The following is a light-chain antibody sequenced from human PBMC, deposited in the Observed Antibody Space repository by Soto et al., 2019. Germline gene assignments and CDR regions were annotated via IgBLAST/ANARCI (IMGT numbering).Light chain of an antibody. CDR1: QGISSY. V-gene: IGKV1-8*01. CDR3: QQYYSYHRT. Sequence: AIRMTQSPSSLSASTGDRVTITCRASQGISSYLAWYQQKPGKAPKLLIYAASTLQSGVPSRFSGSGSGTDFTLTISCLQSEDFETYYCQQYYSYHRTFGQGTKVEIX. CDR2: AAS. J-gene: IGKJ1*01.